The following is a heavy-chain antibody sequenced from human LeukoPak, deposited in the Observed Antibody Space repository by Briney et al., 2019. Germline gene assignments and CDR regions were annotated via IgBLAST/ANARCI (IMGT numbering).Heavy chain of an antibody. J-gene: IGHJ4*02. CDR2: ISGTSTST. CDR1: GFTFSSYA. Sequence: PGGSLRLSCAASGFTFSSYAMSWVRQAPGKGLEWVSGISGTSTSTSYADSVKGRFTISRDNSKNTLYLQMNSLRAEDTAVYYCAKVTWFRGYDSGADYWGQGTLVTVSS. D-gene: IGHD5-12*01. CDR3: AKVTWFRGYDSGADY. V-gene: IGHV3-23*01.